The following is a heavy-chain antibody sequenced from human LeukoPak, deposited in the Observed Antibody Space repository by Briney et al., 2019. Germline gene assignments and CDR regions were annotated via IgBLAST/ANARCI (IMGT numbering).Heavy chain of an antibody. D-gene: IGHD2-21*01. CDR1: GFTFSSYA. J-gene: IGHJ1*01. V-gene: IGHV3-23*01. Sequence: PGGSLRLSCAASGFTFSSYAMSWVRQAPGKGLEWVSAISGSGGSTYYADSVKGRFTISRDDSKNMVLLQMDSLRVGDTARYYCARDSAFSSYSHWGQGALVTVSS. CDR3: ARDSAFSSYSH. CDR2: ISGSGGST.